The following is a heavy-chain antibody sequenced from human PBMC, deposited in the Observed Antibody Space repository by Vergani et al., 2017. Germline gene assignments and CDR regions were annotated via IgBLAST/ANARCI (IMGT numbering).Heavy chain of an antibody. V-gene: IGHV1-69*04. J-gene: IGHJ5*02. CDR3: ARAFNGLLATLTVTTIVSNWFDP. D-gene: IGHD1-7*01. CDR1: GGTFSSYA. CDR2: IIPILGIA. Sequence: QVQLVQSGAEVKKPGSSVKVSCKASGGTFSSYAISWVRQAPGQGLEWMGRIIPILGIANYAQKFQGRVTITADKSTSTAYMELGSLRSEDTAVYYCARAFNGLLATLTVTTIVSNWFDPWGQGTLVTVSS.